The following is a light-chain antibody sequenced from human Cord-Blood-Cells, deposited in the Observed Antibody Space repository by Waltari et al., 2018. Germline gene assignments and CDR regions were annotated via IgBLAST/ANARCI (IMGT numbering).Light chain of an antibody. CDR3: CSYAGSNWV. Sequence: SALTPPASASGSPGQSITIPCPGTLSDVGSYNLVSWYQQHPGKAPKLMIYEGSTRPAGVSNRFSGSKSGNTASLTISGLQAEDEADYYCCSYAGSNWVFGGGTKLTVL. J-gene: IGLJ3*02. V-gene: IGLV2-23*01. CDR1: LSDVGSYNL. CDR2: EGS.